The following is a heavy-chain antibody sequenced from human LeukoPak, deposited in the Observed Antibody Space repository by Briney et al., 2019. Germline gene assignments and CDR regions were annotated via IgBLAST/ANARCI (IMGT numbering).Heavy chain of an antibody. CDR3: ASGYCSSTSCKRAPPDY. Sequence: TSETLSLTCAVSGYSISSGYYWGWIRQPPGKGLEWIGSIYHSGSTYYNPSLKSRVTISVDMSKNQFSLKLSSVTAADTAVYYCASGYCSSTSCKRAPPDYWGQGTLVTVSS. J-gene: IGHJ4*02. V-gene: IGHV4-38-2*01. D-gene: IGHD2-2*01. CDR2: IYHSGST. CDR1: GYSISSGYY.